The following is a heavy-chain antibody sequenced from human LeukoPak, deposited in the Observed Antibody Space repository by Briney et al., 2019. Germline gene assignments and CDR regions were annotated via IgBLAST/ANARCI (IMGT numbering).Heavy chain of an antibody. V-gene: IGHV1-69*05. CDR1: GGTFSSYA. Sequence: SVKVSCKASGGTFSSYAISWVRQALGQGLEWMGGIIPIFGTANYAQKFQGRVTITTDESTSTAYMEPSSLRSEDTAVYYCARVRRYGDYAYYYYYYMDVWGKGTTVTVSS. J-gene: IGHJ6*03. CDR2: IIPIFGTA. CDR3: ARVRRYGDYAYYYYYYMDV. D-gene: IGHD4-17*01.